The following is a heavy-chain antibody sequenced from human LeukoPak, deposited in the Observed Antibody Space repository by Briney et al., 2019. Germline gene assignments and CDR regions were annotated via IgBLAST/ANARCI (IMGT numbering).Heavy chain of an antibody. CDR3: ARDLNYYDSSGYTGD. Sequence: GASVKVSCKASGYTFTGYYMHWVRQAPGQGLEWMGWINPNSGGTNYAQRFQGRVTMTRGTSISTAYMELSRLRSDDTAVYYCARDLNYYDSSGYTGDWGQGTLVTVSS. J-gene: IGHJ4*02. CDR2: INPNSGGT. V-gene: IGHV1-2*02. CDR1: GYTFTGYY. D-gene: IGHD3-22*01.